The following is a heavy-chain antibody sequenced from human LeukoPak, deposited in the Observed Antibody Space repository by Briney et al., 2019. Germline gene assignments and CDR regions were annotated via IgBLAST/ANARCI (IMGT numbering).Heavy chain of an antibody. D-gene: IGHD6-6*01. V-gene: IGHV1-69*13. CDR1: GGTFSSYA. CDR3: ARDSSSMGFYYYYYMDV. Sequence: ASVKVSCKASGGTFSSYAISSVRQAPGQGLKWMGGIIAIFGTANYAKKFQGRVTITADEFTSTAYMELSSLRSEDTAVYYCARDSSSMGFYYYYYMDVWGKGTTVTVSS. CDR2: IIAIFGTA. J-gene: IGHJ6*03.